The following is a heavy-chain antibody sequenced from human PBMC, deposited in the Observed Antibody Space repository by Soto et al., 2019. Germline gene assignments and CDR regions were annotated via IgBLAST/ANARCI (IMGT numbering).Heavy chain of an antibody. D-gene: IGHD3-3*01. CDR1: GGSFSGYY. J-gene: IGHJ5*02. V-gene: IGHV4-34*01. CDR2: INHSGST. Sequence: QVQLQQWGAGLLKPSETLSLTCAVYGGSFSGYYWSWIRQPPGKGLEWIGEINHSGSTNYNPSLKSRVTISVDTSKNQFSLKLSSVTAADTAVYYCARAQGYYDFWSGPGNWFDPWGQGTLVTVSS. CDR3: ARAQGYYDFWSGPGNWFDP.